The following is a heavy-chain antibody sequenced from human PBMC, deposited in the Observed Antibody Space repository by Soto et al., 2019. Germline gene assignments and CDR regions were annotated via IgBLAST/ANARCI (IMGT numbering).Heavy chain of an antibody. D-gene: IGHD6-6*01. CDR1: GGTFSSYA. J-gene: IGHJ6*02. V-gene: IGHV1-69*13. CDR3: ASDSEYSSWSYGMDV. CDR2: IIPIFGTA. Sequence: SVKVSCKASGGTFSSYAISWVRQAPGQGLEWMGGIIPIFGTANYAQKFQGRVTITADESTSTAYMELSSLRSEDTAVYYCASDSEYSSWSYGMDVWGQGTTVTVYS.